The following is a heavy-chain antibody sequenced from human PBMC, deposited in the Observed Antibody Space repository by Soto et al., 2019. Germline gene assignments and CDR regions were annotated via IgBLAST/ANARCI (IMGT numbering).Heavy chain of an antibody. V-gene: IGHV4-59*08. CDR3: ARLEGLATISYYFDF. J-gene: IGHJ4*02. D-gene: IGHD3-9*01. CDR2: IYYSGNA. Sequence: SETLSLTCTVSGGSISSYYWSWIRQPPGKGLEWIGYIYYSGNAYYNSSLQTRVTISLDKSKSQFSLKLNSVTAADSAVYFCARLEGLATISYYFDFWGPGALVTVSS. CDR1: GGSISSYY.